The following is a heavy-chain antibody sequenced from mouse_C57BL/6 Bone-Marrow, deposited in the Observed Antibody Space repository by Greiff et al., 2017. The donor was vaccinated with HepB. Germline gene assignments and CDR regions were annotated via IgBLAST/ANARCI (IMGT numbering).Heavy chain of an antibody. V-gene: IGHV7-1*01. D-gene: IGHD1-1*01. CDR1: GFTFSDFY. CDR2: SRNKANDYTT. CDR3: AREITTVPHWYFDV. Sequence: EVKVVESGGGLVQSGRSLRLSCATSGFTFSDFYMEWVRQAPGKGLEWIAASRNKANDYTTEYSASVKGRFIVSRDTSQSILYLQMNALRAEDTAIYYCAREITTVPHWYFDVWGTGTTVTVSS. J-gene: IGHJ1*03.